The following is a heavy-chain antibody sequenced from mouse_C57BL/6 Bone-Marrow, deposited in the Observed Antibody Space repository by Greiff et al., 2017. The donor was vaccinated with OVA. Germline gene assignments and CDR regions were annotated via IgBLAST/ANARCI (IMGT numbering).Heavy chain of an antibody. J-gene: IGHJ2*01. D-gene: IGHD2-2*01. V-gene: IGHV5-4*01. CDR2: ISAGVSYT. Sequence: EVMLVESGGGLVKPGGSLKLPCAASGFTFSSDAMSWVRQTPEKRLEWVANISAGVSYTYYPDNVKGRFTITRDNAKNNLYLQMSHLKSEVTAMYYGAKDYGYDCDYWGQGTTLTVSS. CDR1: GFTFSSDA. CDR3: AKDYGYDCDY.